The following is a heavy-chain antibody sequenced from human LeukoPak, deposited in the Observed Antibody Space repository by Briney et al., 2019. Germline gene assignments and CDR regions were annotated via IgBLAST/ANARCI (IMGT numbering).Heavy chain of an antibody. D-gene: IGHD3-22*01. J-gene: IGHJ3*02. V-gene: IGHV4-59*01. CDR2: IYYSGST. Sequence: PSETLSLTCTVSGGSISSYYWSWIRQPPGKGLEWIGYIYYSGSTNYNPSLKSRVTISVDTSKNQFSLKLSSVTAADTAVYYCARDQYYYDSRGYDIWGQGTMVTVSS. CDR3: ARDQYYYDSRGYDI. CDR1: GGSISSYY.